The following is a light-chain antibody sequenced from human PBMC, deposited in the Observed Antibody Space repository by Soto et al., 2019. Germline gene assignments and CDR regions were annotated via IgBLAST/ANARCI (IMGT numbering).Light chain of an antibody. V-gene: IGKV1-39*01. CDR2: AAS. CDR3: QQSYSSPPS. J-gene: IGKJ1*01. Sequence: DIQMTQSPSSLSASVEDRVIITCRASQSISNHLNWYQQKPGKAPKLLIFAASSLQSGVPSRFSGSRSGPDFTLTIRSLQPEAFAAYYCQQSYSSPPSFGHGTKVEIK. CDR1: QSISNH.